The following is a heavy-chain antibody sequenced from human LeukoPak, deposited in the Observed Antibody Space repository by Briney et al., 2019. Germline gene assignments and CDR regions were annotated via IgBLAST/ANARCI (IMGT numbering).Heavy chain of an antibody. D-gene: IGHD6-19*01. J-gene: IGHJ3*02. CDR3: ARVRNSSGLGAFDI. CDR2: IIPIFATA. V-gene: IGHV1-69*05. Sequence: SVKVSCKVSGGTFNTYAISWVRQAPGQGLEWMGGIIPIFATANYAQKFQGRVTITTDESTSTAYVELTSLRSEDTAVYYCARVRNSSGLGAFDIWGQGTMVTVSS. CDR1: GGTFNTYA.